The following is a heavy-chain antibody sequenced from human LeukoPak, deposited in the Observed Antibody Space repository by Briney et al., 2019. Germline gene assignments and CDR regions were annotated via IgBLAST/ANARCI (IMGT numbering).Heavy chain of an antibody. Sequence: GGSLRLSCAASGFSFRDYAMHWVRQAPGKGLEWVSGISWNSGVIGYADSVKGRFTIPRDNAKSSLYLQLNSLRAEDTALYYCAKASGFDYLDSWGQGTLVTVSS. V-gene: IGHV3-9*01. CDR2: ISWNSGVI. CDR1: GFSFRDYA. CDR3: AKASGFDYLDS. D-gene: IGHD3-3*01. J-gene: IGHJ4*02.